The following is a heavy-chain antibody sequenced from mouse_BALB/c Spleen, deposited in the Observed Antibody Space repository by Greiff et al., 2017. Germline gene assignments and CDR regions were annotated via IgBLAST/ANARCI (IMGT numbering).Heavy chain of an antibody. Sequence: QVQLKESGAELVRPGSSVKISCKASGYAFSSYWMNWVKQRPGQGLEWIGQIYPGDGDTNYNGKFKGKATLTADKSSSTAYMQLSSLTSEDSAVYFCARIGNYGKAMDYWGQGTSVTVSS. J-gene: IGHJ4*01. CDR3: ARIGNYGKAMDY. D-gene: IGHD2-1*01. CDR2: IYPGDGDT. CDR1: GYAFSSYW. V-gene: IGHV1-80*01.